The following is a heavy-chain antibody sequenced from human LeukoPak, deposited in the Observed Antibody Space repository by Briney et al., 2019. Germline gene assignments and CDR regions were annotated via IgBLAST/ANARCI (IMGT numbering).Heavy chain of an antibody. CDR2: ISYHGFNK. CDR3: ATVNRPYSIGDSGAYAFDI. D-gene: IGHD2-15*01. Sequence: WGSLRLSCAASGFTFSDFLMHWVRQAPGKGLAWVTVISYHGFNKFYADSVKGRFTISRDNSRNTLYLQMNSLRADDTAVYYCATVNRPYSIGDSGAYAFDIWGQGTMVTVSS. CDR1: GFTFSDFL. J-gene: IGHJ3*02. V-gene: IGHV3-30-3*01.